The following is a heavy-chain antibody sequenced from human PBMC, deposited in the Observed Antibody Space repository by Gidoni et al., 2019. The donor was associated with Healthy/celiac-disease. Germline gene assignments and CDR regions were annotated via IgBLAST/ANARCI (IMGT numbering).Heavy chain of an antibody. CDR3: ASPGSSFDY. CDR2: IYSGGST. D-gene: IGHD1-26*01. J-gene: IGHJ4*02. V-gene: IGHV3-66*01. CDR1: GFTVSSHY. Sequence: EVQLVESGGGLVQPGGSLRLSCAASGFTVSSHYMTWVRQAPGKGLEWVSFIYSGGSTYYADSVKGRFTSCRDNSKNTLYLQMNSLRAEDTAVYYCASPGSSFDYWGQGTLVPVSS.